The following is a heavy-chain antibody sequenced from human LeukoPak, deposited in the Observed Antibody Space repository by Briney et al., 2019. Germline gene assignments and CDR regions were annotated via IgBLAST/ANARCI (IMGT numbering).Heavy chain of an antibody. V-gene: IGHV1-18*01. J-gene: IGHJ4*02. CDR2: ISGHSGDT. Sequence: ASVQVSCKTSGYSFNTYGITWVRQAPGQGLEWMGWISGHSGDTQYARKFQGRVTLTTDSSTNTAYMDLRALKPDDTAVYYCLRDASGWFLGVQEFHFWGQGTLVIVSS. D-gene: IGHD6-19*01. CDR3: LRDASGWFLGVQEFHF. CDR1: GYSFNTYG.